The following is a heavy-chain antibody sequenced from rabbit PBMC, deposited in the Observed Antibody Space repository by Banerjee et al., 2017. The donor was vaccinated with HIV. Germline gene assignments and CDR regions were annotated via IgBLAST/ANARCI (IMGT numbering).Heavy chain of an antibody. CDR3: ARGGSAGYGSNL. D-gene: IGHD6-1*01. J-gene: IGHJ4*01. V-gene: IGHV1S45*01. CDR2: IYTGSSGST. CDR1: GFSFSSSGY. Sequence: QEQLVESGGDLVKPEGSLTLTCTASGFSFSSSGYMCWVRQAPGKGPEWIACIYTGSSGSTHYASWAKGRFTISKTSSTTVTLQMTSLTAADTATYFCARGGSAGYGSNLWGPGTLVTVS.